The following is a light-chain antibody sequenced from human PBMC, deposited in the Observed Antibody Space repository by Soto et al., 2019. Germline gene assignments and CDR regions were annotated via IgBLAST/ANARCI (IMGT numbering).Light chain of an antibody. CDR3: QQFDSVPCT. CDR1: QDITHY. V-gene: IGKV1-33*01. J-gene: IGKJ2*02. Sequence: IQMTQSPSSLSASVGDRVTITCQASQDITHYLIWYQQKPGKAPKLLIYDASSLGTGVSSRFSGSGSGTHFTLTISSLQPEDIATYYCQQFDSVPCTFGQGTKLEIK. CDR2: DAS.